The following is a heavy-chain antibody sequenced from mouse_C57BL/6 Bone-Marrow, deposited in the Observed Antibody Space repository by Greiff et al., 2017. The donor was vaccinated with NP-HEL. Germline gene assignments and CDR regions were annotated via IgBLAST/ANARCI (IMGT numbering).Heavy chain of an antibody. CDR2: ISDGGSYT. CDR1: GFTFSSYA. CDR3: ARIYGPYAMDY. V-gene: IGHV5-4*03. D-gene: IGHD1-1*02. Sequence: EVKLVESGGGLVKPGGSLKLSCAASGFTFSSYAMSWVRQTPEKRLEWVATISDGGSYTYYPDNVKGRFTISRDNAKNNLYLQMSHLKSEDTAMYCCARIYGPYAMDYWGQGTSVTVSS. J-gene: IGHJ4*01.